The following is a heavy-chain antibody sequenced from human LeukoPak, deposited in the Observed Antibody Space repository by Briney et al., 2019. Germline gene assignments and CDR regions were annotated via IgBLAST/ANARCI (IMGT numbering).Heavy chain of an antibody. CDR3: ARDPTTVVSVPYYFDF. V-gene: IGHV4-34*01. CDR2: INHRGHP. CDR1: GRSFTGYH. D-gene: IGHD3-22*01. Sequence: PSETLSLTCAVYGRSFTGYHWNWIRQSPQRGLEWIGEINHRGHPHYNPSLESRLTISVDTSKNQFSLTLRSVTGADTAVYYCARDPTTVVSVPYYFDFWGQGTPVTVSS. J-gene: IGHJ4*02.